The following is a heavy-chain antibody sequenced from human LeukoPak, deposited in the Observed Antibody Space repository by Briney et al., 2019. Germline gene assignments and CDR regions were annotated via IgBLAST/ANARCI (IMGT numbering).Heavy chain of an antibody. CDR2: IYYSGNT. CDR3: AREREWLQFRGFDY. V-gene: IGHV4-31*03. Sequence: PSETLSLTCTVSGGSITTGDYYWPWPRQHPGKGLEWIGCIYYSGNTYYNPSLKSRLTISLDTSKKQFSLKLTSATAADTAIYYCAREREWLQFRGFDYWGQGTPVSVSS. J-gene: IGHJ4*02. D-gene: IGHD5-24*01. CDR1: GGSITTGDYY.